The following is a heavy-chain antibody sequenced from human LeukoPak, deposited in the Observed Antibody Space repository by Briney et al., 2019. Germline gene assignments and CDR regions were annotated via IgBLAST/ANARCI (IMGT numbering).Heavy chain of an antibody. CDR1: GGSISSSSYY. J-gene: IGHJ4*02. CDR3: ARQSGAGTGVSYFDY. D-gene: IGHD4-23*01. V-gene: IGHV4-39*01. CDR2: IYYSGST. Sequence: TSETLSLTCTVSGGSISSSSYYWGWIRQPPGKGLEWIGSIYYSGSTYYNPSLKSRVTISVDTSKNQFSLKLSSVTAADTAVYYFARQSGAGTGVSYFDYWGQGTLVTVSS.